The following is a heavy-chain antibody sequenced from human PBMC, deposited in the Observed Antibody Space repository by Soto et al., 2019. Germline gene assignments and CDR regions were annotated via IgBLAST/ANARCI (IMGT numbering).Heavy chain of an antibody. V-gene: IGHV1-69*12. Sequence: QVQLVQSGAEVKKPGSSVKVSCKASGGTFSSYAISWVRQAPGQGLEWMGGIIPIFGTANYAQKFQGRVTITADESTRTAYMELSSLRSEDTAVYYCARARYCSGGSCYLNWFDPWGQGTLVTVSS. CDR1: GGTFSSYA. D-gene: IGHD2-15*01. CDR2: IIPIFGTA. J-gene: IGHJ5*02. CDR3: ARARYCSGGSCYLNWFDP.